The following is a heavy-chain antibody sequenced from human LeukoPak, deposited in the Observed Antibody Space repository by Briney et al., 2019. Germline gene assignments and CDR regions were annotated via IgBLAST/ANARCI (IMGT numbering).Heavy chain of an antibody. D-gene: IGHD1-14*01. CDR1: GGSISSDSYF. CDR3: ARVMMRTNNWFDP. CDR2: IYYSGST. J-gene: IGHJ5*02. V-gene: IGHV4-61*01. Sequence: SETLSLTCTVSGGSISSDSYFWTWIRQPPGKGLEWIGYIYYSGSTNYNPSLKSRVTISLDTSKSQISLKSSSVTAADTAVYYCARVMMRTNNWFDPWGQGTLVTVSS.